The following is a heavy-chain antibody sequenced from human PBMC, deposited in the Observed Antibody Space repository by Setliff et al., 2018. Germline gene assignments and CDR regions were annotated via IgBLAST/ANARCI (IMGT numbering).Heavy chain of an antibody. CDR2: IYTKGGT. CDR3: ARGLNTESWTPLY. D-gene: IGHD2-15*01. V-gene: IGHV4-4*08. CDR1: GGSMTDFF. Sequence: PSETLSLTCSVAGGSMTDFFWHWFRRPPGKGLEWIGYIYTKGGTNYSPSLKSRVTMSVDRSRNQFSLTLSPVSAADMAVYYCARGLNTESWTPLYWSPGTLVTVSS. J-gene: IGHJ4*02.